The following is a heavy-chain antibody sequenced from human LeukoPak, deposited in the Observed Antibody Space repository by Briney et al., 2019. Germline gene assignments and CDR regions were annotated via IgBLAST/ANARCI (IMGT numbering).Heavy chain of an antibody. CDR1: GGSISSGDYY. D-gene: IGHD3-22*01. J-gene: IGHJ3*02. V-gene: IGHV4-30-4*01. CDR3: ASPAPYDSSGYGAFDI. CDR2: IYYSGST. Sequence: SQTLSLTCTVSGGSISSGDYYWSWIRQPPGKGLEWIGYIYYSGSTYYNPSLKSRVTISVDTSKNQFSLKLSSVTAADTAVYYCASPAPYDSSGYGAFDIWGQGTMVTVSS.